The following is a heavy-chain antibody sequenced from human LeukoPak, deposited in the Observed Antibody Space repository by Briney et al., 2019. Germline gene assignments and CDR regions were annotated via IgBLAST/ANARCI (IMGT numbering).Heavy chain of an antibody. V-gene: IGHV4-39*01. CDR3: ARTLHQQLVPNWFDP. D-gene: IGHD6-13*01. Sequence: PSETLSLTCTVSGGSISSSDYYWGWIRQPPGKGLEWIGSIYKSGSTYYNPSLKSRVTISVDTSKNQFSLKLSSVTAADTAVYYCARTLHQQLVPNWFDPWGQGTLVTVSS. CDR1: GGSISSSDYY. CDR2: IYKSGST. J-gene: IGHJ5*02.